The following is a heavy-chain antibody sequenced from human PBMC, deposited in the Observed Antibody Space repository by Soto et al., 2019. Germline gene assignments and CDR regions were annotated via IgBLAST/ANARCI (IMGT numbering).Heavy chain of an antibody. J-gene: IGHJ4*02. CDR3: AKDRRDFDN. V-gene: IGHV3-23*01. CDR1: GVTFSSYA. CDR2: INDSGGST. Sequence: VGSLRLSCAASGVTFSSYAMRWVRKAPGKGLEWVSTINDSGGSTYYADSVKGRFTISRDNSKNTLYLQMNSLRAEAKAVYNCAKDRRDFDNWGQGTLVTVSS.